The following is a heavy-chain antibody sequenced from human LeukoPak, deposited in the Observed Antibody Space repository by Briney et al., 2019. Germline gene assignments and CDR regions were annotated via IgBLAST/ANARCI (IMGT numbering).Heavy chain of an antibody. D-gene: IGHD5-18*01. Sequence: ASVKVSCKASGYTFINYAMHWVRQAPGQGLEWMGWINTNTGNPAYAQGFTGRFVFSLDTSVSTAYLQISSLKADDTAVYYCAREVAIGRAAMEGLLHWGQGTLVTVSS. CDR1: GYTFINYA. J-gene: IGHJ4*02. V-gene: IGHV7-4-1*02. CDR2: INTNTGNP. CDR3: AREVAIGRAAMEGLLH.